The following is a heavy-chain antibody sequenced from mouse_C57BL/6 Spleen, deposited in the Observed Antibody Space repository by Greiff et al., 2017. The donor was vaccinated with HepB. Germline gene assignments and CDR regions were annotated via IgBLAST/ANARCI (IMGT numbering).Heavy chain of an antibody. CDR2: ISDGGSYT. J-gene: IGHJ2*01. CDR3: ARDELQTYFDY. CDR1: GFTFSSYA. Sequence: EVQLVESGGGLVKPGGSLKLSCAASGFTFSSYAMSWVRQTPEKRLEWVATISDGGSYTYYPDNVKGRFTISRDNAKNNLYLQMSHLKSEDTAMYYCARDELQTYFDYWGQGTTLTVSS. V-gene: IGHV5-4*01.